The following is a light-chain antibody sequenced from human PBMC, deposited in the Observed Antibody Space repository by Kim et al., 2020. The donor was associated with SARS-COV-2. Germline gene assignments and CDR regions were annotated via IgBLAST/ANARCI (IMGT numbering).Light chain of an antibody. CDR2: QAS. CDR3: QQYHTHST. CDR1: PRVLIW. Sequence: SASVGDTVTITCRASPRVLIWLAWYQQIPGKAPELLIHQASNLQSGVPSRFSGRGSGSEFTLTINSLQSGDFATYYCQQYHTHSTFGQGTKVDIK. J-gene: IGKJ1*01. V-gene: IGKV1-5*03.